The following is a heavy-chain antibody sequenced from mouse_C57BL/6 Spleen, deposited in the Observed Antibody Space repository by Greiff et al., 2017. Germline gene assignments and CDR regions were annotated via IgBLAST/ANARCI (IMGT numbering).Heavy chain of an antibody. CDR1: GYSFTGYY. CDR2: INPSTGGT. J-gene: IGHJ2*01. V-gene: IGHV1-42*01. Sequence: VQLQQSGPELVKPGASVKISCKASGYSFTGYYMNWVKQSPEKSLEWIGEINPSTGGTTYNQKFKAKATLTVDKSSSTAYMQLKSLTSEDSAVYYCARSGDYDAGDYFDYWGQGTTLTVSS. D-gene: IGHD2-4*01. CDR3: ARSGDYDAGDYFDY.